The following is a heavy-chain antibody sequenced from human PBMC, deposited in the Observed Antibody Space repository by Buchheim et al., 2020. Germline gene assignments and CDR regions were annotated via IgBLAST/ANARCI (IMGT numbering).Heavy chain of an antibody. CDR1: GFTFSSYA. Sequence: EVQLLESGGGLVQPGGSLRLSCAASGFTFSSYAMSWVRQAPGKGLEWVSAISGSGGSTYYADSVKGRFTISRDNSKHTLYLQMNSLRAEDTAVYYCAKAPGDVVVPAAIGILGFDYWGQGTL. D-gene: IGHD2-2*01. CDR2: ISGSGGST. J-gene: IGHJ4*02. V-gene: IGHV3-23*01. CDR3: AKAPGDVVVPAAIGILGFDY.